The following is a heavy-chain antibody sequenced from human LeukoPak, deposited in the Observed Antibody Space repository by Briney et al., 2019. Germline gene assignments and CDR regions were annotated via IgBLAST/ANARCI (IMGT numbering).Heavy chain of an antibody. CDR2: IYTSGST. D-gene: IGHD1-7*01. Sequence: PSQTLSLTCTVSGGSISSGSYYWSWIRQPAGKGLEWIGRIYTSGSTNYNPSLKSRVTISVDTSKNQFSLKLSSVTAADTAVYYCVRGGGLTGTTSHWGQGTLVTVSS. CDR1: GGSISSGSYY. V-gene: IGHV4-61*02. CDR3: VRGGGLTGTTSH. J-gene: IGHJ4*02.